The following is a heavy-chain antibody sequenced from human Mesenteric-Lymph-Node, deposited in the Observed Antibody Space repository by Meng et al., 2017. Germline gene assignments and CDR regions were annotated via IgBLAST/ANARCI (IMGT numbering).Heavy chain of an antibody. V-gene: IGHV3-74*01. CDR1: GFTFSSYW. CDR3: ARASSWYSGFHDAFDI. J-gene: IGHJ3*02. D-gene: IGHD1-26*01. Sequence: GESLKISCAASGFTFSSYWMHWVRQAPGKGLVWVSRINSDGSSTTYADSVKGRFTISRDNAKNTLYLQMNSLRAEDTAVYYCARASSWYSGFHDAFDIWGQGAMVTVSS. CDR2: INSDGSST.